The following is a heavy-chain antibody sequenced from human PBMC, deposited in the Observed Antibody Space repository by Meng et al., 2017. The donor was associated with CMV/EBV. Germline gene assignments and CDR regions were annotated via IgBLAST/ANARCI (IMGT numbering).Heavy chain of an antibody. V-gene: IGHV1-18*01. J-gene: IGHJ6*02. CDR2: ISDHSRNT. Sequence: ASVKVSCKASGYSFSTFGITWVRQAPGQGLEWMGWISDHSRNTNYARKFEGRVTMTTDASTTTAYMDLRDLRFDDTAVYYCARARVDDVLTGYLPQGDVYYYGMDVGPRDHGHRLL. CDR3: ARARVDDVLTGYLPQGDVYYYGMDV. D-gene: IGHD3-9*01. CDR1: GYSFSTFG.